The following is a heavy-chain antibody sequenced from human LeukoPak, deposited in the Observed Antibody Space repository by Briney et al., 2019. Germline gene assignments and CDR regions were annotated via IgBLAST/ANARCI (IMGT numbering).Heavy chain of an antibody. Sequence: ASVKVSCKASGYTFTSYGISWVRQAPGQGLEWMGGIIPIFGTANYAQKFQGRVTITADESTSTAYMELSSLRSEDTAVYYCAREGYCSSTSCYAAAYWFDPWGQGTLVTVS. V-gene: IGHV1-69*13. CDR3: AREGYCSSTSCYAAAYWFDP. J-gene: IGHJ5*02. D-gene: IGHD2-2*01. CDR1: GYTFTSYG. CDR2: IIPIFGTA.